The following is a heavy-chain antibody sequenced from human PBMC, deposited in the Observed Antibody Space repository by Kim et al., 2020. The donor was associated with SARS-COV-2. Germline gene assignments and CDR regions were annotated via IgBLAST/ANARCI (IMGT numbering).Heavy chain of an antibody. V-gene: IGHV3-53*04. J-gene: IGHJ6*02. CDR2: IYSEGST. Sequence: GGSLRLSCAASKFIVSKNYMTWVRQAPGKGLECVAVIYSEGSTYYAASVKARSTNSRHNSKNTLYLQLNSVRPEDTAVYYCVRGLMGVDVWGQGTTVTVSS. D-gene: IGHD3-16*01. CDR3: VRGLMGVDV. CDR1: KFIVSKNY.